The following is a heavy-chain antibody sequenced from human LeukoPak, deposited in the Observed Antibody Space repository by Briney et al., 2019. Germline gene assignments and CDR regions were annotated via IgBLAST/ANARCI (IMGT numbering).Heavy chain of an antibody. CDR1: GYTFTSYG. Sequence: ASVKVSCKASGYTFTSYGISWVRQAPGQGLEWMGWISAYNGNTNYAQKLQGRVTMTTDTSTSTAYMELRSLRSDDTAVYYCARDRSDVVVVAATHYWFDPWGQGTLVTVSS. CDR2: ISAYNGNT. CDR3: ARDRSDVVVVAATHYWFDP. J-gene: IGHJ5*02. D-gene: IGHD2-15*01. V-gene: IGHV1-18*01.